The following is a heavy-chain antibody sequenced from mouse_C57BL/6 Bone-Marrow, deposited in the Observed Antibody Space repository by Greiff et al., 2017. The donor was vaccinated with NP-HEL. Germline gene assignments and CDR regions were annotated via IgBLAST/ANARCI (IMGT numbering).Heavy chain of an antibody. J-gene: IGHJ2*01. V-gene: IGHV1-22*01. Sequence: EVQLQQSGPELVKPGASVKMSCKASGYTFTDYNMHWVKQSHGKSLEWIGDINPNNGGTSYNQKFKGKATFTVNKSSSTAYMDLRSLTSEVSAVYYCARGFITTVVSFDYWGQGTTLTVSS. CDR1: GYTFTDYN. CDR3: ARGFITTVVSFDY. CDR2: INPNNGGT. D-gene: IGHD1-1*01.